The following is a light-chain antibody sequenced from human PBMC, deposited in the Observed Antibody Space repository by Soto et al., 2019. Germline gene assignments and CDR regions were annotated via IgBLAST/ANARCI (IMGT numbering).Light chain of an antibody. CDR2: GAS. CDR1: QSVSTN. V-gene: IGKV3D-15*01. CDR3: QQYHDWPLT. J-gene: IGKJ4*01. Sequence: EIVMTQSPATLSVSPGEGATLSCRASQSVSTNVAWYQQKPGQAPRLLIDGASSRATGIPARFSGSGSGTEFTLTISSLQAEDFAVYFCQQYHDWPLTFGGGTKVEVK.